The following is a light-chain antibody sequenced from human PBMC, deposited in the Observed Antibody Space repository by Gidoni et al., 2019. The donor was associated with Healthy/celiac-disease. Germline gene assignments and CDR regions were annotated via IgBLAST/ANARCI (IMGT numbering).Light chain of an antibody. Sequence: DIQMTQSPSSLSASVGDRVTSTCRASQNISSYLNWYQQKPGKAPKLLIYAASSLQSGVPSRFSGSGSGTDFTLTISSLQPEDFATYYCQQSYSTPWTFGQGTKVEIK. J-gene: IGKJ1*01. CDR1: QNISSY. V-gene: IGKV1-39*01. CDR3: QQSYSTPWT. CDR2: AAS.